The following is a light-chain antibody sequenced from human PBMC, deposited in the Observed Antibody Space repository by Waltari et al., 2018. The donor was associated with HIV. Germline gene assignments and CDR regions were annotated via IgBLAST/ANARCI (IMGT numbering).Light chain of an antibody. CDR2: LGS. CDR3: MQALQTPLT. Sequence: DIAMTQSPLSLPVTPGEPAPIPCRSSQSLLHSNGYNYLDWYLQKPGQSPQLLIYLGSNRASGVSDRFSGSGSGTDFTLKISRVESDDVGLYYCMQALQTPLTFGGGTKVEIK. CDR1: QSLLHSNGYNY. V-gene: IGKV2-28*01. J-gene: IGKJ4*01.